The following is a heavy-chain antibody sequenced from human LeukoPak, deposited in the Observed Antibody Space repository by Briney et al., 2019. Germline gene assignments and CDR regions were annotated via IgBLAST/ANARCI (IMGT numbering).Heavy chain of an antibody. V-gene: IGHV1-18*01. J-gene: IGHJ1*01. CDR3: ARAPRGAYCGGDCGSQH. CDR2: ISAYNGNT. CDR1: GYTFTSYG. Sequence: ASVKVSXKASGYTFTSYGISWVRQAPGQGLEWMGWISAYNGNTNYAQKLQGRVTMTTDTSTSTAYMELRSLRSDDTAVYYCARAPRGAYCGGDCGSQHWGQGTLVTVSS. D-gene: IGHD2-21*01.